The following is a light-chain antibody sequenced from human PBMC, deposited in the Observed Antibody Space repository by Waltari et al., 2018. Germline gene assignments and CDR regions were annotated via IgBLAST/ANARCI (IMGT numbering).Light chain of an antibody. CDR3: SSYTRSTTV. V-gene: IGLV2-14*01. J-gene: IGLJ2*01. Sequence: QSALTPPASVSGSPGQSITIPCTGIRSYLGVYSYVSWYQQTPGKGPNLRIHDVSKRPSGVSNRFSGSKSGNKASLTISGLQAEDEADYYCSSYTRSTTVFGGGTKLTVL. CDR2: DVS. CDR1: RSYLGVYSY.